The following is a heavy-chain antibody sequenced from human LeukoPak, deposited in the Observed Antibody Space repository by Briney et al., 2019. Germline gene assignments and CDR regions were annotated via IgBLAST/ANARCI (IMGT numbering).Heavy chain of an antibody. CDR2: IGGSGDLT. Sequence: GGSLRLSCAASGFTFSSYAMSWVRQAPGKGLEVVSAIGGSGDLTHYAGSVKGRFTISRDNSKNTLSLQMNSLRAVDTALYYCAKANYASGSYYSALGPWGQGTLVTVSS. CDR3: AKANYASGSYYSALGP. D-gene: IGHD3-10*01. CDR1: GFTFSSYA. V-gene: IGHV3-23*01. J-gene: IGHJ5*02.